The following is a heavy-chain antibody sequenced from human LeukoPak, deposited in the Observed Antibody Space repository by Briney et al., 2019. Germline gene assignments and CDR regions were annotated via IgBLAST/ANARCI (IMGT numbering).Heavy chain of an antibody. CDR3: ARDHNDSSGYPYDAFDI. D-gene: IGHD3-22*01. CDR2: IYYSGST. V-gene: IGHV4-59*01. Sequence: SETLSLTCTVSGGSISSYYWSWIRRSPGKGLEWIGNIYYSGSTNYNPSLKSRVTISVDTSKNQFSLNLSSVTAADTAVYYCARDHNDSSGYPYDAFDIWGQGTMVTVSS. J-gene: IGHJ3*02. CDR1: GGSISSYY.